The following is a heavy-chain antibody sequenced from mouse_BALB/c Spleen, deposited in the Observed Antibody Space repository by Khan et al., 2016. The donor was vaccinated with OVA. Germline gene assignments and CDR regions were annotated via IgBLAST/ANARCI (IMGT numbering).Heavy chain of an antibody. Sequence: QVQLQQSGAELARPGASVKLSCTASGYTFTDYYINWVKQRTGQGLEWIGEISPGSGDTYYNERFMGKATLTADKSSSTAYMQLSSLTSEASAVYVCERRNYFGYTFAYWGQGTLVTVSA. CDR1: GYTFTDYY. CDR2: ISPGSGDT. V-gene: IGHV1-77*01. CDR3: ERRNYFGYTFAY. J-gene: IGHJ3*01. D-gene: IGHD1-2*01.